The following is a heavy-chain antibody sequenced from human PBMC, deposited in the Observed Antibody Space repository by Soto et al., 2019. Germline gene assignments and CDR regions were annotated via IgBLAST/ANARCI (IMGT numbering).Heavy chain of an antibody. J-gene: IGHJ4*02. Sequence: EVQLVESGGGVVQPGGSLRLSCAASGLSVGNNYMSWVRQAPGKGLEWVSVIYSGSTTHYADSVKGRFSIYRDSSRNTVYLQMNSLRVEDTAVYHCARGYWVQGYGAGTYFDYWGQGTLVTVSS. CDR2: IYSGSTT. D-gene: IGHD3-10*01. CDR1: GLSVGNNY. V-gene: IGHV3-66*01. CDR3: ARGYWVQGYGAGTYFDY.